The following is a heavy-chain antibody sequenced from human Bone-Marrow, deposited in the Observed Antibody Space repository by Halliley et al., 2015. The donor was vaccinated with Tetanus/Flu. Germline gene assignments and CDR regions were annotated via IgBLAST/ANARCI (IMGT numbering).Heavy chain of an antibody. CDR2: ISAYNGNT. CDR3: ARDLIGYNWKPRAEFDF. J-gene: IGHJ4*02. V-gene: IGHV1-18*01. Sequence: WISAYNGNTNYAQKPQGRGTMTTDTSTRTAYMELRGLRSDDTAVYYCARDLIGYNWKPRAEFDFWGQGTLVTVSS. D-gene: IGHD1-20*01.